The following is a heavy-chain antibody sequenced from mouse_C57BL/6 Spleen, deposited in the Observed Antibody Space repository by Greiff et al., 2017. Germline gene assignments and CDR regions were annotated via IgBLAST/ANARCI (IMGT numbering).Heavy chain of an antibody. V-gene: IGHV1-80*01. D-gene: IGHD1-1*01. CDR3: ARTGGSSPAWCAY. J-gene: IGHJ3*01. CDR1: GYAFSSYW. Sequence: VQLQQSGAELVKPGASVKISCKASGYAFSSYWMNWVKQRPGKGLEWIGQIYPGDGDTNYNGKFKGKATLTADKSSSTAYMQLSSLTSEDSAVYFCARTGGSSPAWCAYWGQGTLVTVSA. CDR2: IYPGDGDT.